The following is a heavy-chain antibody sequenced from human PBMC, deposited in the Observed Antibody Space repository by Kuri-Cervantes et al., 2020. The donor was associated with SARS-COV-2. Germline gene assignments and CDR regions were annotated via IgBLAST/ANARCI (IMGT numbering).Heavy chain of an antibody. V-gene: IGHV3-7*03. J-gene: IGHJ4*02. D-gene: IGHD3-3*01. CDR3: ARVFSDDVTLYETPRFDY. CDR1: GFTFSNAW. CDR2: IKQDGSEK. Sequence: GESLKISCAASGFTFSNAWMSWVRQAPGKGLEWVANIKQDGSEKYYVDSVKGRFTISRDNAKNSLYLQMNSLRAEDTAVYFCARVFSDDVTLYETPRFDYWGQGTLVTVSS.